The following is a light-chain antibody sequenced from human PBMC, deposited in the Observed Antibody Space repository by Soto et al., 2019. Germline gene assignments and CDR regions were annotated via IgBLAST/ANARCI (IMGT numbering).Light chain of an antibody. Sequence: QTVVTQPPSASASLGASVKLTCTLNSGHSTYAIAWHQQQPGKGPRYVMKLSSDGSHMKGDGIPDRFSGSSSVVERYLTISSLQSEDEADYYCQTWGTGNRVFGVGTKVTVL. CDR1: SGHSTYA. CDR2: LSSDGSH. V-gene: IGLV4-69*01. CDR3: QTWGTGNRV. J-gene: IGLJ3*02.